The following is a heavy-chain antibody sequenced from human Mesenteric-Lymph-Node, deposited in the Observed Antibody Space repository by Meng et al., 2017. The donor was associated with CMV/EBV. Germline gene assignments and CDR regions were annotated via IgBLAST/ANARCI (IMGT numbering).Heavy chain of an antibody. J-gene: IGHJ6*02. CDR3: ARDRASAKIVVVPAGNAYYYGMDV. CDR1: GFTFDDYG. V-gene: IGHV3-20*04. D-gene: IGHD2-2*01. Sequence: GESLKISCAASGFTFDDYGMSWVRQAPGKGLEWVSSINWNGGSTGYADSVKGRFTISRDHAKNSLYLQMNSLRAEDTALYYCARDRASAKIVVVPAGNAYYYGMDVWGQGTTVTVSS. CDR2: INWNGGST.